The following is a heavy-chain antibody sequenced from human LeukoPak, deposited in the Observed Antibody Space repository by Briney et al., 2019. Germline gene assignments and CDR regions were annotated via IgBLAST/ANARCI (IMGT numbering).Heavy chain of an antibody. CDR3: ARVRYGELDV. Sequence: GGSLRLSCAASGFTFSSFAMSWVRQAPGKGLEWVSSMSGSGGSTYYADSVKGRFTISRDDSKNTLNLQMNSLRAEDTAVYYCARVRYGELDVWGQGTTVTVSS. CDR1: GFTFSSFA. CDR2: MSGSGGST. J-gene: IGHJ6*02. V-gene: IGHV3-23*01. D-gene: IGHD4-17*01.